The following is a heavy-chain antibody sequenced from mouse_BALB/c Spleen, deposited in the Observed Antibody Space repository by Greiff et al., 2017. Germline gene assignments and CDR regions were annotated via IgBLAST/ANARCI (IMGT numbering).Heavy chain of an antibody. CDR3: ARIHYYGYDYAMDY. V-gene: IGHV2-4-1*01. J-gene: IGHJ4*01. CDR2: IWSGGST. Sequence: QVQLKESGPGLVQPSQSLSITCTVSGFSLTSYGVHWVRQSPGKGLEWLGVIWSGGSTDYNAAFISRLSISKDNSKSQVFFKMNSLQADDTAIYYCARIHYYGYDYAMDYWGQGTSVTVSS. CDR1: GFSLTSYG. D-gene: IGHD1-2*01.